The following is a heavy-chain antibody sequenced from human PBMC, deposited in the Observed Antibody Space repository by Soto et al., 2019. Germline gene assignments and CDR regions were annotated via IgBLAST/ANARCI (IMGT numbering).Heavy chain of an antibody. D-gene: IGHD1-26*01. CDR1: GYNFTKFW. CDR3: VRAAAWRSSAVSHYCYCVDE. J-gene: IGHJ6*03. Sequence: GESLKISCKGSGYNFTKFWIGWVRQMPGKGLECMGVIYPGDSDTRYSPSFQGQVTISADKSISTAYLQWSSLKASDTAMYYWVRAAAWRSSAVSHYCYCVDEWGKVATVNVSS. CDR2: IYPGDSDT. V-gene: IGHV5-51*01.